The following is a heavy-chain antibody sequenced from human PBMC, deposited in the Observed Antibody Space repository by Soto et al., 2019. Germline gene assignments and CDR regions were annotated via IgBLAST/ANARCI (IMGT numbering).Heavy chain of an antibody. Sequence: PGGSLRLSCVASGFTFSSYALHWVRQAPGKGLEWVALISNDGMNTFYADSVKGRMTVSRDKAEKTMYLQMNSLTAEDTAVYYCAKGLRFMERWGQGTVVTVSS. J-gene: IGHJ1*01. CDR3: AKGLRFMER. CDR1: GFTFSSYA. D-gene: IGHD1-1*01. V-gene: IGHV3-30-3*02. CDR2: ISNDGMNT.